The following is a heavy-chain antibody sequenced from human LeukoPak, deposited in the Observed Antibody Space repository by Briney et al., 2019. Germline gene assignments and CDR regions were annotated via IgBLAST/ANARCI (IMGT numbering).Heavy chain of an antibody. CDR3: AKYNSDWYDDY. CDR1: GFTFYSYA. Sequence: GGSLRLSCAASGFTFYSYAMTWVRQAPGKGLEWVSAISGSGGSTYYADSVKGRFNISRDNSKNTLYLQMSSLRAEDTALYYCAKYNSDWYDDYWGQGTLVTVSS. J-gene: IGHJ4*02. V-gene: IGHV3-23*01. CDR2: ISGSGGST. D-gene: IGHD6-19*01.